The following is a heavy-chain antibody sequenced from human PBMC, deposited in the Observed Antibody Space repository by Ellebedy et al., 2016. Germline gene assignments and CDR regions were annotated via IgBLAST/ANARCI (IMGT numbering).Heavy chain of an antibody. CDR3: ARSLGISGVAIAFYGMDV. CDR2: ISGGGGST. Sequence: GGSLRLSCAASGFTFSSYAMSWVRQAPGKGLEWVSVISGGGGSTYYADSVKGRFTISRDNSKNTLYLQMNSLRAEDTAVYYCARSLGISGVAIAFYGMDVWGQGTTVTVSS. V-gene: IGHV3-23*01. D-gene: IGHD3-3*01. J-gene: IGHJ6*02. CDR1: GFTFSSYA.